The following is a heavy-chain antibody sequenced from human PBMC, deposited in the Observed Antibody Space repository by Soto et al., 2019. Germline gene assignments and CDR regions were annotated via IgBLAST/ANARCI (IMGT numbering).Heavy chain of an antibody. CDR2: IFYRGST. Sequence: QVQLQESGPGLVKSSQTLSLTCTVSGGSLSRGAFYWSWVRHHPGKGLEWIGYIFYRGSTYYNPSLKSRLTISVDTSKNQFSLKLSSVTAADTAVYYCARDYDRYRPFQIYGMDVWGQGTTVTVSS. V-gene: IGHV4-31*03. D-gene: IGHD1-26*01. CDR1: GGSLSRGAFY. CDR3: ARDYDRYRPFQIYGMDV. J-gene: IGHJ6*02.